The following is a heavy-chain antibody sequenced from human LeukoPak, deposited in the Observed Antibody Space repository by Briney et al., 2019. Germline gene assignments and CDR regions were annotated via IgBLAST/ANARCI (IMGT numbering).Heavy chain of an antibody. CDR2: MNPNSGNT. CDR3: ARGRSETYITIFGVALDHHWFDP. V-gene: IGHV1-8*03. CDR1: GYTFTRYD. D-gene: IGHD3-3*01. J-gene: IGHJ5*02. Sequence: ASVKVSCKASGYTFTRYDINWVRQATGQGLEWMGWMNPNSGNTGYAQKFQGRVTITRNTSISTAYMELSSLRSEDTAVYYCARGRSETYITIFGVALDHHWFDPWGQGTLVTVSS.